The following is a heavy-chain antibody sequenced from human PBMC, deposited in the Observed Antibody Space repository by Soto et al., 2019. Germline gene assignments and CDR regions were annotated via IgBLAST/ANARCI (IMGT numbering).Heavy chain of an antibody. J-gene: IGHJ4*02. CDR3: VSWLSAHFDY. V-gene: IGHV3-23*05. Sequence: EVQLLESGGRLVQPGQSLRLSCAASPVGFSGLGMSWVRQAPGKGLEWVSTIDNSGTRTHYADSVKGRFTISRDTSKYTLDLQMDYLRAEDTALYHCVSWLSAHFDYWGRGPLVTVSS. CDR1: PVGFSGLG. CDR2: IDNSGTRT. D-gene: IGHD6-19*01.